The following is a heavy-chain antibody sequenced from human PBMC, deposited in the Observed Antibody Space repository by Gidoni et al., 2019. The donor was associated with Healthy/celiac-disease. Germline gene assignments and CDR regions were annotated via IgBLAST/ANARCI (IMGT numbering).Heavy chain of an antibody. CDR2: ISGSCCST. J-gene: IGHJ4*02. Sequence: EVQLLEAGGGLVQPGGSLRLSWAASGFTVSSYAMSWVRQAPGKGLEWVSAISGSCCSTYYADSVKGRFTIYRDNSKNTLYLQMNSLRAEDTAVYYCAKLERYYYDSSGYEYWGQGTLVTVSS. D-gene: IGHD3-22*01. CDR1: GFTVSSYA. V-gene: IGHV3-23*01. CDR3: AKLERYYYDSSGYEY.